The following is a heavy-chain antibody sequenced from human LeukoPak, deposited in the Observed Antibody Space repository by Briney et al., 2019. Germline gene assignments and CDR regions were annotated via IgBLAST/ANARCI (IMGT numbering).Heavy chain of an antibody. CDR3: ARDRGYSSSSSYYFDY. CDR1: GDSVSSNSAA. CDR2: TYYRSKWYN. D-gene: IGHD6-13*01. Sequence: SQTLSLTCALSGDSVSSNSAAWNWIRQSPSRGLEWLGRTYYRSKWYNDYAVSVESRITINPDTSKNQFSLQLNSVTPEDTAVYYCARDRGYSSSSSYYFDYWGQGTLVTVSS. J-gene: IGHJ4*02. V-gene: IGHV6-1*01.